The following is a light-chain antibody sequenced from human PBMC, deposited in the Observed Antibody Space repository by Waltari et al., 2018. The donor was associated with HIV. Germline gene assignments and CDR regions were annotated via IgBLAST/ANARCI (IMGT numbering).Light chain of an antibody. J-gene: IGLJ3*02. CDR2: EVT. V-gene: IGLV2-14*01. CDR3: SSYTATTAIV. Sequence: QSVLTQPASVSGSPGQSITISCTGTNSDVGGYGYVSWYQQHPGKAPKLLIYEVTHRPSGISSRFSGSKSGNTASMTISGLQAEDEADYYCSSYTATTAIVFGGGTKVTVL. CDR1: NSDVGGYGY.